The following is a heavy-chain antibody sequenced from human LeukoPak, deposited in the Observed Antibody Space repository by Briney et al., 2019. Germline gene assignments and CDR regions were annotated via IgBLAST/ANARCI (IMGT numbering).Heavy chain of an antibody. CDR3: VRYRSTSYRFDN. J-gene: IGHJ4*02. V-gene: IGHV4-39*01. D-gene: IGHD6-19*01. CDR1: GDSLSGLPYS. CDR2: MYYDEHT. Sequence: PSENLSLTCTVSGDSLSGLPYSWGWVRQSPGKGLEWIAYMYYDEHTYYNPSLKSRVTISVDTSKMQFSLSLSSVTAADTAIYYCVRYRSTSYRFDNWGQGTLVTVSS.